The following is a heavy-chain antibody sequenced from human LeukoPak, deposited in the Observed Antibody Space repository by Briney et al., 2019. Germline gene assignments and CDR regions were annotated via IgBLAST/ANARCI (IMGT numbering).Heavy chain of an antibody. CDR1: GGTSSSYA. V-gene: IGHV1-69*05. CDR2: IIPIFGTA. CDR3: ARDRYDY. J-gene: IGHJ4*02. Sequence: SVKVSCKASGGTSSSYAISWVRQAPGQGLEWMGRIIPIFGTANYAQKFQGRVTMTRDTSISTAYMELSRLRSDDTAVYYCARDRYDYWGQGTLVTVSS. D-gene: IGHD3-9*01.